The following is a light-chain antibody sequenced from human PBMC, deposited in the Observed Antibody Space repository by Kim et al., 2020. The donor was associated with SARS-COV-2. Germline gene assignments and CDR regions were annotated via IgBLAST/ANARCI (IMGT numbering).Light chain of an antibody. V-gene: IGKV1-5*03. CDR2: KAS. Sequence: SASVEDRVTITCRASQSISSWLAWYQQKPGKAPKLLIYKASSLESGVPSRFSGRGSGTEFTLTISSLQPDDFATYFCQQYHSFSTFGQGTKVDIK. CDR1: QSISSW. CDR3: QQYHSFST. J-gene: IGKJ1*01.